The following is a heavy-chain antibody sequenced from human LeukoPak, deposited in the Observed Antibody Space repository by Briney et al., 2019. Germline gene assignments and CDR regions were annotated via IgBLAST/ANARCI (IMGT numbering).Heavy chain of an antibody. CDR2: INPNSGGT. D-gene: IGHD3-3*01. CDR1: GYTFTGYY. J-gene: IGHJ5*02. Sequence: GASVKVSCKASGYTFTGYYMHWVRQAPGQGLEWMGWINPNSGGTNYAQKFQGRVTMTRDTSISTAYMELSRLRSDDTAVYYCAREATGLWSSNWLDPWGQGTLVTVSS. V-gene: IGHV1-2*02. CDR3: AREATGLWSSNWLDP.